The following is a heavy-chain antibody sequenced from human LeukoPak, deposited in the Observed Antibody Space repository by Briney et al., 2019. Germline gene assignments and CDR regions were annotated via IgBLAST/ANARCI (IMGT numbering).Heavy chain of an antibody. CDR2: ISGSGGST. J-gene: IGHJ4*02. CDR3: ARLRQLVTMVRGVTYYFDY. CDR1: GFTFSSYA. Sequence: QPGGSLRLSCAASGFTFSSYAMSWVRQAPGKGLEWVSAISGSGGSTYYADSVKGRFTISRDNAKNSLYLQMNSLRAEDTAVYYCARLRQLVTMVRGVTYYFDYWGQGTLVTVSS. D-gene: IGHD3-10*01. V-gene: IGHV3-23*01.